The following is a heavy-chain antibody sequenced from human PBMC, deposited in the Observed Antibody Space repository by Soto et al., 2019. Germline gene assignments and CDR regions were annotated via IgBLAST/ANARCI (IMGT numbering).Heavy chain of an antibody. CDR3: AALYNSSPFFGT. V-gene: IGHV4-59*02. D-gene: IGHD1-20*01. CDR2: IFFTGTT. Sequence: SETLDITCTVSGGCVRSFLGSWFRQPPGKGLEWIGHIFFTGTTTYNPSLESRVTMSVDTSKSQFSLRLNSVTAADTAVYYCAALYNSSPFFGTWGQATLVTVSS. CDR1: GGCVRSFL. J-gene: IGHJ5*02.